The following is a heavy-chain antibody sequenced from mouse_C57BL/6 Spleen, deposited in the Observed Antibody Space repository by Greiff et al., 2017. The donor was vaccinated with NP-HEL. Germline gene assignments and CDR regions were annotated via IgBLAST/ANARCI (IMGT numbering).Heavy chain of an antibody. CDR1: GYTFTDYN. Sequence: EVMLVESGPELVKPGASVKIPCKASGYTFTDYNMDWVKQSHGKSLEWIGDINPNNGGTIYNQKFKGKATLTVDKSSSTAYMELRSLTSEDTAVYYCARRVFTTVVARYYYAMDYWGQGTSVTVSS. CDR3: ARRVFTTVVARYYYAMDY. CDR2: INPNNGGT. D-gene: IGHD1-1*01. J-gene: IGHJ4*01. V-gene: IGHV1-18*01.